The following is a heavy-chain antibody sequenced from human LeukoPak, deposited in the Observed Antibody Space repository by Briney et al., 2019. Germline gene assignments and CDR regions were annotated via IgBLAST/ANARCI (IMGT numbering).Heavy chain of an antibody. CDR1: GYIFINHG. J-gene: IGHJ4*02. CDR2: ISAYNGNT. D-gene: IGHD1-26*01. V-gene: IGHV1-18*01. CDR3: ARWGPSPSDY. Sequence: ASVKVSCKASGYIFINHGIAWVRQAPGQGLDYMGWISAYNGNTDYAQKFQGRVTMTTDTSTSTAYMEVRGLRFDDTAVYYCARWGPSPSDYWGQGTLVSVSS.